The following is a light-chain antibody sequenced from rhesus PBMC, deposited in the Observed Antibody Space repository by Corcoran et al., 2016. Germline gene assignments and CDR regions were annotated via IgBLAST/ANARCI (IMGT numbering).Light chain of an antibody. CDR1: QGITKD. V-gene: IGKV1-33*01. CDR2: AAS. J-gene: IGKJ3*01. CDR3: QQRYSYPFT. Sequence: DIHMTQSPSSLSASVGDKVTITCRASQGITKDLAWYQQKPGKAPKLLMYAASNLQRGVPSRFSGSGSGTDVTLTISSLQPEDFAVYYCQQRYSYPFTFGPGTKLDIK.